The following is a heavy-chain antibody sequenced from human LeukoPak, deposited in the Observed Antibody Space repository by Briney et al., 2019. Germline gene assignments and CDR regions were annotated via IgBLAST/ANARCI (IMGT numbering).Heavy chain of an antibody. J-gene: IGHJ5*02. V-gene: IGHV4-34*01. Sequence: SETLSLTCAVYGGSFSGYYWSWIRQPPGKGLEWIGEINHSGSTNYNPSLKGRVTISVDTSKNQFSLKLSSVTAADTAVYYCAREARYCSSTSCYQYQRINWFDPWGQGTLVTVSS. CDR1: GGSFSGYY. D-gene: IGHD2-2*01. CDR3: AREARYCSSTSCYQYQRINWFDP. CDR2: INHSGST.